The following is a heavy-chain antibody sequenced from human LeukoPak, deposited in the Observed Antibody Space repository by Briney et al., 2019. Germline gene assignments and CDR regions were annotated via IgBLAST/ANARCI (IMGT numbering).Heavy chain of an antibody. Sequence: SETLSLTCTVSGGSISSSSYYWGWIRQPPGKGLEWIGSIYYSGSTYYNPSLKSRVTISVDTSKNQFSLKLSSVTAADTAVYYYARDRSGSYWPPEDAFDIWGQGTMVTVSS. CDR2: IYYSGST. CDR1: GGSISSSSYY. D-gene: IGHD1-26*01. J-gene: IGHJ3*02. CDR3: ARDRSGSYWPPEDAFDI. V-gene: IGHV4-39*07.